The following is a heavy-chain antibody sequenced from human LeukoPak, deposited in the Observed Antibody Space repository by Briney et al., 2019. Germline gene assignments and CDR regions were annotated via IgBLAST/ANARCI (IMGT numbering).Heavy chain of an antibody. CDR2: FYFGTTT. CDR3: ARHDRQQLVRRKSYYYYMDV. Sequence: PSETLSLTCTVSGDSVTFDDYFWGWIRQPPGKGLEWIGTFYFGTTTYHNPSLRSRVTISVDTSKNQFSLKLSSVTAADTAVYYCARHDRQQLVRRKSYYYYMDVWGKGTTVTVSS. CDR1: GDSVTFDDYF. D-gene: IGHD6-13*01. V-gene: IGHV4-39*01. J-gene: IGHJ6*03.